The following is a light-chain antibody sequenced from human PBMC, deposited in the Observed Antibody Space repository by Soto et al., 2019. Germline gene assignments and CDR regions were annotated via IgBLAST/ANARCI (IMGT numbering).Light chain of an antibody. CDR2: GAS. CDR1: QSVNSNY. J-gene: IGKJ3*01. V-gene: IGKV3-20*01. Sequence: EIVLTQSPGTLSVSPGERVTPSCRASQSVNSNYLAWYQQRPGQAPRLLIFGASYRATGIPDRFSGSGSGTDFTLTISRLEPEDFAVYYCQQYSSSPPEFTFGPGTKVDS. CDR3: QQYSSSPPEFT.